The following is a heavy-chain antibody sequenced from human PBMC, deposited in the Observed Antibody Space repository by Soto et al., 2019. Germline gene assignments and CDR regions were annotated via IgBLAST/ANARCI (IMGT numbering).Heavy chain of an antibody. CDR2: ISGDGSAT. CDR1: GFRFWTYS. D-gene: IGHD5-12*01. V-gene: IGHV3-23*01. CDR3: VKTRLYDNNDYHRDGFDV. J-gene: IGHJ3*01. Sequence: EVKLLESGGGLVQPGESLRLSCAASGFRFWTYSMSWVRQAPGKGLEWVSGISGDGSATSYADSLKGRFTVSRENSKDTLFLQMNSLRVEDTAVYYCVKTRLYDNNDYHRDGFDVWGPGTAVTVS.